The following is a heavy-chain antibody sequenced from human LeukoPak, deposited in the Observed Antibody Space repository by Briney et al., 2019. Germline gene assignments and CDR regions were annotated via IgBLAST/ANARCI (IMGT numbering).Heavy chain of an antibody. CDR2: ISYDGSNK. D-gene: IGHD6-13*01. V-gene: IGHV3-30*18. CDR3: AKDSQRRQSSSWPLGLVNY. J-gene: IGHJ4*02. CDR1: GFTFSSYG. Sequence: SGGSLRLSCAASGFTFSSYGMHWVRQAPGKGLEWVAVISYDGSNKYYADSVKGRFTISRDNSKNTLYLQMNSLRAEDTAVYYCAKDSQRRQSSSWPLGLVNYWGQGTLVTVSS.